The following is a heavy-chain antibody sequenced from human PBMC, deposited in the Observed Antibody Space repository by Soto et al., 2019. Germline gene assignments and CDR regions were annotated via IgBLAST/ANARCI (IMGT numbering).Heavy chain of an antibody. CDR2: INPNSGGT. Sequence: ASVKVSCKASGYTFTGYYMHWVRRAPGQGLEWMGWINPNSGGTNYAQKFQGWVTMTRDTSISTAYMELSRLRSDDTAVYYCARTYSSSDDAFDIWGQGIMVTVSS. J-gene: IGHJ3*02. CDR3: ARTYSSSDDAFDI. D-gene: IGHD6-13*01. V-gene: IGHV1-2*04. CDR1: GYTFTGYY.